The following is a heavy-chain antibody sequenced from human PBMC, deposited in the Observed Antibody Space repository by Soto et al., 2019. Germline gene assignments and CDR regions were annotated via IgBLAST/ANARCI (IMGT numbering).Heavy chain of an antibody. J-gene: IGHJ6*02. CDR3: ARDGRAGTGYYYYGMDV. CDR2: IYYSGST. V-gene: IGHV4-59*01. Sequence: SATLSLTRTASAGPTSTCYWSWIRRPPGKGLEWIVYIYYSGSTNYNPSLKSRVTISVDTSKNQFSLKLSSVTAADTAVYYCARDGRAGTGYYYYGMDVWGQGTTVT. D-gene: IGHD6-19*01. CDR1: AGPTSTCY.